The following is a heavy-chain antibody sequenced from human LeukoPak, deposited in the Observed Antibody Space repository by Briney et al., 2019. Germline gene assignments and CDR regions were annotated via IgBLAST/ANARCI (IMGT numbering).Heavy chain of an antibody. CDR1: GYSISSSNW. CDR2: IYYSGST. V-gene: IGHV4-28*03. Sequence: SDTLSLTCAVSGYSISSSNWWGWIRQPPGKGLEWIGYIYYSGSTYYNPPLKSRVTMSVDTSKNQFSLKLSSVTAVDTAVYYCARAKFGGMFPFDYWGQGTLVTVSS. D-gene: IGHD3-16*01. CDR3: ARAKFGGMFPFDY. J-gene: IGHJ4*02.